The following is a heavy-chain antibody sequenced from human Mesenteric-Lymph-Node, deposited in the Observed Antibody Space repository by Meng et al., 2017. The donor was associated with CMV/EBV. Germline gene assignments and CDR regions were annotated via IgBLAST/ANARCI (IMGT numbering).Heavy chain of an antibody. Sequence: ASVKVSCKASGGTFSSYAISWVRQATGQGLEWMGIINPSGGNTNYAQKLQGRVTMTTDTSTSTAYMELRSLRSDDTAVYYCARDNVLRFSLYGMDVWGQGTTVTVSS. J-gene: IGHJ6*02. D-gene: IGHD3-3*01. CDR1: GGTFSSYA. V-gene: IGHV1-18*01. CDR2: INPSGGNT. CDR3: ARDNVLRFSLYGMDV.